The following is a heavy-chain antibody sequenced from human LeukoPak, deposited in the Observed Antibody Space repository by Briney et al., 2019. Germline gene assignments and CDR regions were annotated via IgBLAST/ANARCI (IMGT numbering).Heavy chain of an antibody. CDR1: FPLYTLW. J-gene: IGHJ4*02. V-gene: IGHV3-7*01. CDR2: IKQDGSVK. Sequence: GGSPGPLLSGSWFPLYTLWERWVRPAPGKGVGGVANIKQDGSVKYYVDSVEGRFTSSRDNAKNSVSLQMNSLRGEDTAVYYCVRALGSSSADYWGQGTLVTVSS. CDR3: VRALGSSSADY. D-gene: IGHD6-6*01.